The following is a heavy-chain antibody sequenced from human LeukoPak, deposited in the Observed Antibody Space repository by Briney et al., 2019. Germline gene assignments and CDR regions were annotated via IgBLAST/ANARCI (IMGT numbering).Heavy chain of an antibody. CDR2: INHSGST. CDR1: GGSFSGYY. Sequence: PSETLSLTCAVYGGSFSGYYWSWIRQPPGKGLEWIGEINHSGSTNYNPSLKSRVTISVDTSKNQFSLKLSSVTAADTAVYYCARVRGIGLFRPHYYFDYWGQGTLVTVSS. D-gene: IGHD3-9*01. J-gene: IGHJ4*02. CDR3: ARVRGIGLFRPHYYFDY. V-gene: IGHV4-34*01.